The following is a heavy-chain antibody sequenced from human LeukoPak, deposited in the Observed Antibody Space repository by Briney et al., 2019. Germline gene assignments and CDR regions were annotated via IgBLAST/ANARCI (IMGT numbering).Heavy chain of an antibody. CDR2: ISSGSTI. CDR1: RFTFSSYS. J-gene: IGHJ6*04. CDR3: AELGITMIGGV. Sequence: GGSLRLSCAASRFTFSSYSMNWVRQAPGKGLEWVSYISSGSTIYYADSVKGRFTISRDNAKNSLYLQMNSLRAEDTAVYYCAELGITMIGGVWGKGTTVTISS. D-gene: IGHD3-10*02. V-gene: IGHV3-48*04.